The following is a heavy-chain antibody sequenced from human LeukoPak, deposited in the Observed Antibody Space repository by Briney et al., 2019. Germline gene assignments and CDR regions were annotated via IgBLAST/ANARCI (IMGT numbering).Heavy chain of an antibody. J-gene: IGHJ4*02. CDR3: TKNRGYSYGPEDC. V-gene: IGHV3-23*01. CDR1: GFTFSSYA. CDR2: ISGSGGST. D-gene: IGHD5-18*01. Sequence: GGSLRLSCAASGFTFSSYAMSWVRQAPGKGLEWVSVISGSGGSTYYADSVKGRFTISRDNSKNTLYLQMNSLRAEDTAVYYCTKNRGYSYGPEDCWGQGTLVTVSS.